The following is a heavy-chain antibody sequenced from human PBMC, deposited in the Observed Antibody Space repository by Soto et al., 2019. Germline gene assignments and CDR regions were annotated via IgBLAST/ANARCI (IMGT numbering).Heavy chain of an antibody. CDR3: ARDHGWGGVTAKWDNWFDP. CDR2: IYYSGST. J-gene: IGHJ5*02. D-gene: IGHD2-21*02. Sequence: QVQLQESGPGLVKPSETLSLTCTVSGGSVSSGSHYWSWIRQPPGKGLEWIGYIYYSGSTKYNPSTRGRLTVSADTSQTSSSLQLRSVTAADTAVYYCARDHGWGGVTAKWDNWFDPWGQGTLVTVSS. CDR1: GGSVSSGSHY. V-gene: IGHV4-61*03.